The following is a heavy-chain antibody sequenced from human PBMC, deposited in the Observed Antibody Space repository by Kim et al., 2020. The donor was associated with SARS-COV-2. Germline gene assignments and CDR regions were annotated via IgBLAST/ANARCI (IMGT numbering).Heavy chain of an antibody. CDR1: GFSFSSYA. J-gene: IGHJ4*02. CDR2: MSATSGTT. V-gene: IGHV3-23*01. CDR3: AKDFGEGRVVFDS. Sequence: GGSLRLSCAASGFSFSSYAMSWVRQAPGKGLEWVAAMSATSGTTYYADSVQGRFVMSRDNSKSTLHLQMASLTVEDTAVYYCAKDFGEGRVVFDSWGQG. D-gene: IGHD3-10*01.